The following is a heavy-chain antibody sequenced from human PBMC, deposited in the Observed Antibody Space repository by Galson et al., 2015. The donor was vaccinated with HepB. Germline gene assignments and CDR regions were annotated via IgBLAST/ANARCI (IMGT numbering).Heavy chain of an antibody. Sequence: SLRLSCAASEFILSMYWMNWVRQAPGKGLEWVANIKEDGSEKNYVDSVKGRFTIARDNAKNSLYLQMNSLRAEDTAVYYCARVERGEWYSFYYYDMDVWGRGTTVTVSS. CDR2: IKEDGSEK. J-gene: IGHJ6*02. V-gene: IGHV3-7*05. D-gene: IGHD3-10*01. CDR1: EFILSMYW. CDR3: ARVERGEWYSFYYYDMDV.